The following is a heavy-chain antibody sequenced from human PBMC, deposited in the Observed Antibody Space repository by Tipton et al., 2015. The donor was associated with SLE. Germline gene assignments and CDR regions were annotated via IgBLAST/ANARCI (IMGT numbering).Heavy chain of an antibody. CDR1: GFTFNTYA. Sequence: SLRLSCAASGFTFNTYAMSWVRQAPGRGLEWLSAISSSGASTYYADSVKGRFTISRDNSKKTLYLEMSSLRVDDTALYYCVRDQTPMVGCLFEFWGQGALVTVSS. V-gene: IGHV3-23*01. CDR2: ISSSGAST. J-gene: IGHJ4*02. CDR3: VRDQTPMVGCLFEF. D-gene: IGHD5-18*01.